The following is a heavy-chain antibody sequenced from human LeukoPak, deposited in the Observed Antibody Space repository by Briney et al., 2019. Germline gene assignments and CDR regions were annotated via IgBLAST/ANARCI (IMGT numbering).Heavy chain of an antibody. Sequence: TGGSLRLSCAASGFTFSSYSMNWVRQAPGKGLEWVSSISSSSSYIYYADSVKGRFTISRDNAKNSLYLQMNSLRAEDTAVYCCARVGGYSYGYSVDYWGQGTLVTVSS. J-gene: IGHJ4*02. D-gene: IGHD5-18*01. V-gene: IGHV3-21*01. CDR1: GFTFSSYS. CDR3: ARVGGYSYGYSVDY. CDR2: ISSSSSYI.